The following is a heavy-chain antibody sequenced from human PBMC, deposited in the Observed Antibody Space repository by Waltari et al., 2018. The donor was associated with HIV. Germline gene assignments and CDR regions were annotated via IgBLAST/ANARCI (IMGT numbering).Heavy chain of an antibody. Sequence: QVQLVQSGAEVKKPGSSVKVSCKASAGTFTSYAFSWVLQDPGQGLVGMGSVTPDVGIANNAQKYKGRVRLTAEKSTRTAYMELSSMRSEEKAVYYGATPLSGYDSSGYYYHGGQGTLVTVSS. CDR2: VTPDVGIA. D-gene: IGHD3-22*01. CDR1: AGTFTSYA. J-gene: IGHJ4*02. V-gene: IGHV1-69*04. CDR3: ATPLSGYDSSGYYYH.